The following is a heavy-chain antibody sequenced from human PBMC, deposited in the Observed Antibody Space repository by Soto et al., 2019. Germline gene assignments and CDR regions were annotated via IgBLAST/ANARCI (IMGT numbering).Heavy chain of an antibody. CDR2: ISGSGGST. CDR3: AKENGYGSSWFEVDY. CDR1: GFTFSSYA. D-gene: IGHD6-13*01. V-gene: IGHV3-23*01. Sequence: EVQLLESGGGLVQPGGSLRLSCAASGFTFSSYAMSWVRQAPGKGLEWVSAISGSGGSTYYEDAVKGRFTISRDNCKNTLYLPMNSLRAEDTAVYDCAKENGYGSSWFEVDYWGQGTLVTVSS. J-gene: IGHJ4*02.